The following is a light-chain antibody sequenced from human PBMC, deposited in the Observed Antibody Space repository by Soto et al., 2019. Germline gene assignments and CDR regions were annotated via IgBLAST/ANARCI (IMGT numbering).Light chain of an antibody. V-gene: IGLV2-23*02. Sequence: QSVLTQPASVSGSPGQSITISCTGTSSDVGSYNLVSWYQQHPGTAPKLMIYEVINRPSGVSNRFSGSKSGNTASLTISGLQAEDEADYYCSSYAVSSTLVFGGGTKVTV. CDR3: SSYAVSSTLV. J-gene: IGLJ2*01. CDR2: EVI. CDR1: SSDVGSYNL.